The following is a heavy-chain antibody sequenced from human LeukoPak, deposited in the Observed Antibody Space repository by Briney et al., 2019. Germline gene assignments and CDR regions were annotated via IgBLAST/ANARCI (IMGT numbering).Heavy chain of an antibody. D-gene: IGHD5-18*01. CDR1: GGPISSYY. V-gene: IGHV4-59*01. Sequence: SETLSLTCTVSGGPISSYYWSWIRQPPGKGLEWIGYIYYSGGTNYNPSLKSRVTISVDTSKKQFSLKLSSVTAADTAVYFCARGLRGYSYGNWGQGTLVTVSS. CDR3: ARGLRGYSYGN. CDR2: IYYSGGT. J-gene: IGHJ4*02.